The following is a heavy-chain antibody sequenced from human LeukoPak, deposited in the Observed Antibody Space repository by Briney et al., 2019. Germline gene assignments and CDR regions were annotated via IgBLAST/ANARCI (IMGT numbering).Heavy chain of an antibody. Sequence: SETLSLTCAVYGGSFSGYYWSWIRQPPGKGLEWIGEIKHSGSTNYNPSLKSRVTISVDTSKNQFSLKLSSVTAADTAMYYCARDPFITIFGVVIRRDYWGQGTLVTVSS. CDR2: IKHSGST. J-gene: IGHJ4*02. CDR3: ARDPFITIFGVVIRRDY. D-gene: IGHD3-3*01. CDR1: GGSFSGYY. V-gene: IGHV4-34*01.